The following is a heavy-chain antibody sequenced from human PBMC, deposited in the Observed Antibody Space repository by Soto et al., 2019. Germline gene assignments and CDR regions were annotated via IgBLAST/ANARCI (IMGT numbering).Heavy chain of an antibody. V-gene: IGHV3-21*01. CDR2: ISSSSSYI. D-gene: IGHD6-13*01. Sequence: VGSLRLSCAASGFTFSSYSMNWVRQAPGKGLEWVSSISSSSSYIYYADSVKGRFTISRDNAKNSLYLQMNSLRAEDTAVYYCARGLYSSSWRPQYYYYGMDVWGQGTTVTVSS. CDR1: GFTFSSYS. CDR3: ARGLYSSSWRPQYYYYGMDV. J-gene: IGHJ6*02.